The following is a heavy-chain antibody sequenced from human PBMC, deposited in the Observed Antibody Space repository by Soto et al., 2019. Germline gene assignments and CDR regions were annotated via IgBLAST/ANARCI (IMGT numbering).Heavy chain of an antibody. CDR3: ARDAGIAAADSYYYYGMDV. V-gene: IGHV4-59*01. D-gene: IGHD6-13*01. J-gene: IGHJ6*02. CDR1: GGSISSYY. CDR2: IYYSGST. Sequence: SETLSLTCTVSGGSISSYYWSWIRQPPGKGLEWIGYIYYSGSTNYNPSLKSRVTISVDTSKNQFSLKLSSVTAADTAVYYCARDAGIAAADSYYYYGMDVWGQGTTVTVS.